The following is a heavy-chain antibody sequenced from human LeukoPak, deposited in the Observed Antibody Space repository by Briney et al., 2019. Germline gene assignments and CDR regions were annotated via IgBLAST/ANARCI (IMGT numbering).Heavy chain of an antibody. CDR3: ARPILDI. Sequence: SETLSLTCTVSGYSISSGYCWGWIRQPPGKGLEWIGSIYHSGSTNYNPSLKSRVTISVDTSKNQFSLKLSSVTAADTAVYYCARPILDIWGQGTMVTVSS. CDR1: GYSISSGYC. CDR2: IYHSGST. J-gene: IGHJ3*02. V-gene: IGHV4-38-2*02.